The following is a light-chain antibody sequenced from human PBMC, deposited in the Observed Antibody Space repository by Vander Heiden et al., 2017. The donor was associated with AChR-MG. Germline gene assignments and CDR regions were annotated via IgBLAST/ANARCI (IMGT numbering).Light chain of an antibody. CDR3: QQYYSSPRWT. CDR1: QSVLYSSNNKNY. J-gene: IGKJ1*01. CDR2: WAS. V-gene: IGKV4-1*01. Sequence: DIVMTQYPDSLAVSLGERATINCKPSQSVLYSSNNKNYLAWYQQKPGQPPKLLIYWASTRESGVPDRFSGSGSGTDFTLTISSLQAEDVAVYYCQQYYSSPRWTFGQGTKVEIK.